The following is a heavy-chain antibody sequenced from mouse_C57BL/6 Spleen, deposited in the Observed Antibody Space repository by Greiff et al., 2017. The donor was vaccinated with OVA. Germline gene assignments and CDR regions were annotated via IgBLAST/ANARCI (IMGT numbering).Heavy chain of an antibody. V-gene: IGHV1-52*01. J-gene: IGHJ3*01. CDR2: IDPSDSET. D-gene: IGHD3-2*02. CDR3: ARYRETAQASFAY. Sequence: QVHVKQPGAELVRPGSSVKLSCKASGYTFTSYWMHWVKQRPIQGLEWIGNIDPSDSETHYNQKFKDKATLTVDKSSSTAYMQLSSLTSEDSAVYYCARYRETAQASFAYWGQGTLVTVSA. CDR1: GYTFTSYW.